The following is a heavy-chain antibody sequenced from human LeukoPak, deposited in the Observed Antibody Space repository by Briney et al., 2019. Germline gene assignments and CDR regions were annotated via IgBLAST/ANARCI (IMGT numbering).Heavy chain of an antibody. J-gene: IGHJ5*02. D-gene: IGHD6-13*01. V-gene: IGHV4-34*01. CDR1: GGSFSGYY. CDR2: INHSGST. CDR3: ARGHIAAAGSWFDP. Sequence: SETLSLTCAVYGGSFSGYYWSWIRQPPGKGLEWIGEINHSGSTNYNPSLKSRVTISVDTSKNQFSLKLSSVTAADTAVYYCARGHIAAAGSWFDPWGQGTLVTVSS.